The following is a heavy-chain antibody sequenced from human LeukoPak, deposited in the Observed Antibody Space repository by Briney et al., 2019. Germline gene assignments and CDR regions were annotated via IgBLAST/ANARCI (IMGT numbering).Heavy chain of an antibody. CDR2: ISASGGST. CDR1: GLTFSSYG. Sequence: PGGTLRLSCAASGLTFSSYGMSWVRQAPGQGLEWVSSISASGGSTYYADSVKGRFTISRDNSKNTLYLQMNSLRAEDTAVYYCAKASAMIVVVSKHFDYWGQGTLVTVSS. V-gene: IGHV3-23*01. J-gene: IGHJ4*02. D-gene: IGHD3-22*01. CDR3: AKASAMIVVVSKHFDY.